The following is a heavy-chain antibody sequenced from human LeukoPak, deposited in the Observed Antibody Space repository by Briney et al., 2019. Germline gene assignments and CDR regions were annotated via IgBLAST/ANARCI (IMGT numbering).Heavy chain of an antibody. Sequence: PGGSLRLSCAASGFTFDDYAMHWVRQAPGKGLEWVSGISWNSGSIGYADSVKGRFTISRDNAKNSLYLQMNSLRAEDTAVYYCAIYDSSGYYNYWGQGTLVTVSS. CDR3: AIYDSSGYYNY. D-gene: IGHD3-22*01. CDR2: ISWNSGSI. J-gene: IGHJ4*02. V-gene: IGHV3-9*01. CDR1: GFTFDDYA.